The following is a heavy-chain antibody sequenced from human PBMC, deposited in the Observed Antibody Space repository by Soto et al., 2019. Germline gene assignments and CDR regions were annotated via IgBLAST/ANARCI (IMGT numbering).Heavy chain of an antibody. CDR3: ARDVSPGSSSLYLDAFDI. CDR1: GFSFASSW. J-gene: IGHJ3*02. D-gene: IGHD6-13*01. CDR2: IKKDGSKI. Sequence: EVQLVESGGDLVQPGGSLRLSCAASGFSFASSWMTWVRQAPGKGLEWVANIKKDGSKINYLDSVRGRFTVSRDNAKNSRSLEMNSLRAEDTALYYCARDVSPGSSSLYLDAFDIWGQGTMVTVSS. V-gene: IGHV3-7*05.